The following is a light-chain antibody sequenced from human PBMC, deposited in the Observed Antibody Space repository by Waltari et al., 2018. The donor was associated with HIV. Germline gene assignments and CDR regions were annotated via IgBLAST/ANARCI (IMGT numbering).Light chain of an antibody. Sequence: SYELTQPPSVSVSPGQTASITCSGDKLGDKYACWYQQKPGQSPVLVIYQDNKRPSWIPERCAGSNSGSTATLTISGTQAMDEADYYCQAWDSRTADVVFGGGTKLTVL. J-gene: IGLJ2*01. CDR3: QAWDSRTADVV. CDR1: KLGDKY. V-gene: IGLV3-1*01. CDR2: QDN.